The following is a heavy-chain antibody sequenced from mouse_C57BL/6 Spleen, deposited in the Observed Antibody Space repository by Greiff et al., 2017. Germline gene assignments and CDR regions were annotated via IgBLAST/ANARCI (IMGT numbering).Heavy chain of an antibody. CDR2: IDPSDSYT. J-gene: IGHJ3*01. CDR3: ARGSSYAWFAY. CDR1: GYTFTSYW. Sequence: QVQLQQPGAELVKPGASVKLSCKASGYTFTSYWMQWVKQRPGQGLEWIGEIDPSDSYTNYNQKFKGKATLTVDTSSSTAYMQLSSLTSEDSAVYYCARGSSYAWFAYWGQGTLVTVSA. D-gene: IGHD1-1*01. V-gene: IGHV1-50*01.